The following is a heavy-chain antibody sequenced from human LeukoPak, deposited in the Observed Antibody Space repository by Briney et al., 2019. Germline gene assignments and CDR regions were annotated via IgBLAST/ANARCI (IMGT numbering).Heavy chain of an antibody. Sequence: GGSLRLSCAAPGFTFSSYGMHWVRQAPGKGLEWVTFIRYDGSNKHYADSVKGRFTISRDNSKNTLYLQMNSLRAEDTAVYYCAKGGDYGDYVRGFDYWGQGTLVTVSS. J-gene: IGHJ4*02. CDR3: AKGGDYGDYVRGFDY. CDR1: GFTFSSYG. V-gene: IGHV3-30*02. CDR2: IRYDGSNK. D-gene: IGHD4-17*01.